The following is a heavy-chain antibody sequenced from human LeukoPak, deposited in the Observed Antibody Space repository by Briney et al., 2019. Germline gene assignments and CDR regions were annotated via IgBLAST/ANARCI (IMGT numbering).Heavy chain of an antibody. J-gene: IGHJ5*02. CDR2: FNPIFGSA. V-gene: IGHV1-69*05. Sequence: ASVKVSCKASGDSFGTYGITWVRQAPGEGLEWMGGFNPIFGSAQYAQKFQGRVTITMDVSARTVYMELSSLRSEGTTIYYCARDFGSGVFDPWGQGTLVTVSS. CDR1: GDSFGTYG. D-gene: IGHD3-10*01. CDR3: ARDFGSGVFDP.